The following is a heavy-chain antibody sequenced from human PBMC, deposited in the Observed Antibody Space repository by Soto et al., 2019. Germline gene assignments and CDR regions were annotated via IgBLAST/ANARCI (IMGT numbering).Heavy chain of an antibody. CDR1: GFTFSSYS. D-gene: IGHD5-18*01. CDR2: ISSGISTM. J-gene: IGHJ4*02. CDR3: AREVRDTAVADFDY. V-gene: IGHV3-48*02. Sequence: EVQLVESGGGLVQPGGSLRLSCAASGFTFSSYSMNWVRQAPGKGREWLSYISSGISTMHYADSVKGRFTISRDNAKISLYLQINSLRDEDTAVYYCAREVRDTAVADFDYWGQGTLVTVSS.